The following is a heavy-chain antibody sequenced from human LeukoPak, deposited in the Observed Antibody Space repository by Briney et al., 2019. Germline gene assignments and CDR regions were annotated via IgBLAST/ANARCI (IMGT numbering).Heavy chain of an antibody. Sequence: SVKVSCKASGGTFSSYAISWVRQAPGQGLEWMGGIIPIYGTANYAQKFQGRVTMTEDESTSTTYMELSSLRSEDTAVYYCARACIAAAGTLDYWGQGTLVTVSS. CDR1: GGTFSSYA. V-gene: IGHV1-69*13. CDR2: IIPIYGTA. CDR3: ARACIAAAGTLDY. D-gene: IGHD6-13*01. J-gene: IGHJ4*02.